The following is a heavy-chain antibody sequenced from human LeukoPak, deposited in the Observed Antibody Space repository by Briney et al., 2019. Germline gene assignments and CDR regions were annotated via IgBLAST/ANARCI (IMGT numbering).Heavy chain of an antibody. Sequence: PGGSLRLSCAASGFTFSNALMYWVRQAPGKGLQWVGRIRSETDGGTTDLAAPVKGRFTISRDDSKNKLYLEMRSLKTEDTAVYFCALPRGNYVPGVGYSDLYFHVRGRGTLVTVSS. CDR3: ALPRGNYVPGVGYSDLYFHV. CDR1: GFTFSNAL. J-gene: IGHJ2*01. CDR2: IRSETDGGTT. D-gene: IGHD3-16*01. V-gene: IGHV3-15*01.